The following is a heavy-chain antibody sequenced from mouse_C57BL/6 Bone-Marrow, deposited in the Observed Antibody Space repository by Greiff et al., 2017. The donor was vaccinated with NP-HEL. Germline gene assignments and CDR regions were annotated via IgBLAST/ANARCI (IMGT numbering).Heavy chain of an antibody. CDR3: TLNYGSSPYYFDY. J-gene: IGHJ2*01. CDR1: GFNIKDYY. Sequence: EVQLQQSGAELVRPGASVKLSCTASGFNIKDYYMHWVKQRPEQGLEWIGRIDPEDGDTEYAPKFQGKATMTADTSSNTAYLQLSSLTSEDTAVYYCTLNYGSSPYYFDYWGQGTTLTVSS. D-gene: IGHD1-1*01. CDR2: IDPEDGDT. V-gene: IGHV14-1*01.